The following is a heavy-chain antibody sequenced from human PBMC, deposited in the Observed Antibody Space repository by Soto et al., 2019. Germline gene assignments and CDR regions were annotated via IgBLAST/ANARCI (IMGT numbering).Heavy chain of an antibody. CDR2: IIPIFGTA. V-gene: IGHV1-69*13. CDR3: ARASTGTRRWKYYYGMDV. J-gene: IGHJ6*02. Sequence: GAPGKGPCKASCGTFSSYAMLRGRQAPGQRVEWMGGIIPIFGTANYAQKFQGRVTITADESTSTAYMELSSLRSEDTAVYYCARASTGTRRWKYYYGMDVWGQGTTVTVSS. CDR1: CGTFSSYA. D-gene: IGHD1-1*01.